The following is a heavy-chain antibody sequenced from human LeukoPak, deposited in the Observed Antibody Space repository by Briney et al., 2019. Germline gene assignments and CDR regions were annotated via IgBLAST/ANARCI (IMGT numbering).Heavy chain of an antibody. CDR3: ARQMFLGGMDV. V-gene: IGHV4-59*08. CDR1: GGSISSYY. CDR2: IYDSGS. Sequence: NPSETLSLTCIVSGGSISSYYWSWIRQPPGKGLEWIGYIYDSGSSYNPSLKSRVTISVDTSKNQFSQKVSSVTAADTAVYYCARQMFLGGMDVWGQGTTVTVSS. D-gene: IGHD2/OR15-2a*01. J-gene: IGHJ6*02.